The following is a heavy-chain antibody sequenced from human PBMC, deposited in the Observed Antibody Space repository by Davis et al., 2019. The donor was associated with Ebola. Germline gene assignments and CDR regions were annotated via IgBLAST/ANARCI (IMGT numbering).Heavy chain of an antibody. CDR1: GYTFTSYD. D-gene: IGHD3-3*01. J-gene: IGHJ6*03. V-gene: IGHV1-8*03. CDR3: ARGNPVYYDFWSGYYSPLYYYYYMDV. CDR2: MNPNSGNT. Sequence: ASVKVSCKASGYTFTSYDINWVRQATGQGLEWMGWMNPNSGNTGYAQKFQGRVTITRNTSISTAYMELSSLRSEDTAVYYCARGNPVYYDFWSGYYSPLYYYYYMDVWGKGTTVTVSS.